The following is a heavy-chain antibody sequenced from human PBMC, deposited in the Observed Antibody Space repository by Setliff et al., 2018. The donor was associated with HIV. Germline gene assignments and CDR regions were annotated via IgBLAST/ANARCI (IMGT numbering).Heavy chain of an antibody. D-gene: IGHD3-16*01. CDR1: GGTFSSYA. J-gene: IGHJ4*01. V-gene: IGHV1-69*13. CDR2: IIPMYRTA. CDR3: ARGALGGDYAGALDF. Sequence: SVKVSCKASGGTFSSYAISWVRQAPGQGLEWMGEIIPMYRTANYAQKFQGRVTITADESTSTAYMELSRLRSDDTAVYYCARGALGGDYAGALDFWGQGTPVTVSS.